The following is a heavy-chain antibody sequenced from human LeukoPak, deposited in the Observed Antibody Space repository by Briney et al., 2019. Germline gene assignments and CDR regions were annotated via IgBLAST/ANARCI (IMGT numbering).Heavy chain of an antibody. Sequence: ASVKVSCKASGYTFTSYYMHWVRQAPGQGLERMGIINPSGGSTSYAQKFQGRLTMTRDMSTSTVYMELSSLSSEDTAVYYCARAPRYCSSTSCPFDPWGQGTLVTVSS. J-gene: IGHJ5*02. CDR1: GYTFTSYY. CDR2: INPSGGST. D-gene: IGHD2-2*01. CDR3: ARAPRYCSSTSCPFDP. V-gene: IGHV1-46*01.